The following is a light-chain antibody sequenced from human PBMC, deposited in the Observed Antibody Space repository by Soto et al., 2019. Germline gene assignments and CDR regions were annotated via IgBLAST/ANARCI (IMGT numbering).Light chain of an antibody. CDR1: QTVISNS. J-gene: IGKJ4*01. CDR3: QQRSNWPPLT. CDR2: DAS. V-gene: IGKV3-11*01. Sequence: EIVLTQSPGTLSLSPGEGGTLSCRASQTVISNSLAWYQQKPGQAPRLLIYDASNRATGIPARFSGSGSGTDFTLTISSLEPEDFAVYYCQQRSNWPPLTFGGGTKVEIK.